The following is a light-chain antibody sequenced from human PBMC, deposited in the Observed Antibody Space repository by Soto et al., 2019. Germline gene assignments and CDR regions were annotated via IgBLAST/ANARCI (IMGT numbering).Light chain of an antibody. CDR1: SSDVGLYKY. CDR2: EVT. J-gene: IGLJ3*02. Sequence: QSALTQPASVSGSPGQSITISCTGTSSDVGLYKYVSWYQQHPGKAPKLMIYEVTNRPSGVSNRFSGSKSGNTASLTISGLQAEDEADYFCTSYTSRSTWVFGGGTQLTVL. CDR3: TSYTSRSTWV. V-gene: IGLV2-14*01.